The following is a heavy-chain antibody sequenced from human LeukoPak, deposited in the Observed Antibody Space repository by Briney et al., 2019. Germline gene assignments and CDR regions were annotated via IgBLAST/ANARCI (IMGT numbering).Heavy chain of an antibody. V-gene: IGHV3-74*01. J-gene: IGHJ4*02. D-gene: IGHD3-10*02. CDR1: GFTFSSYW. CDR3: TRDMFGGDDF. Sequence: GGSLRLSCAASGFTFSSYWIHWVRQAPGKGLVWVSRINSDGSYTSNADSVKGRFTISRDNAKNTLYLQMNSLRAEDTAVYYCTRDMFGGDDFWGQGTLVTVSS. CDR2: INSDGSYT.